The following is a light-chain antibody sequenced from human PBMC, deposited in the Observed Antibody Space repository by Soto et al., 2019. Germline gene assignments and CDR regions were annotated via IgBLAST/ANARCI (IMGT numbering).Light chain of an antibody. CDR2: AAS. CDR3: QQSYTRPT. CDR1: ETISNY. J-gene: IGKJ5*01. V-gene: IGKV1-39*01. Sequence: DIRMTQSPSSLSASVGDRVTLTCRASETISNYLNWYKQKPGKAPELLIDAASSLQKGVPSRFSGSGSGTDFTLTITSVQPEDSATYYCQQSYTRPTFGQGTRLEI.